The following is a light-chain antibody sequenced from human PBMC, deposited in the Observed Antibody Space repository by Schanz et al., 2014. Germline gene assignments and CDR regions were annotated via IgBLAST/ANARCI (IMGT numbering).Light chain of an antibody. V-gene: IGLV2-14*02. Sequence: QSALTQPASVSGSPGQSITISCTGTSSDVGSYNLVSWYQQHPGKAPRLIICEVTKRPSGVPDRFSGSKSGNTAFLTVSGLQAEDEADYYCSSYGGTNKYVFGTGTKLTVL. CDR1: SSDVGSYNL. CDR2: EVT. J-gene: IGLJ1*01. CDR3: SSYGGTNKYV.